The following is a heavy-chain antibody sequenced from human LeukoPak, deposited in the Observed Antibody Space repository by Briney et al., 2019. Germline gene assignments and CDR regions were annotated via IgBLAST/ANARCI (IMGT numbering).Heavy chain of an antibody. CDR2: IYPGDSDT. Sequence: GESLKISCKGSGYSFTNYWIAWVRQMPGKGLEWMGIIYPGDSDTRYSPSFQGQVTISADKSISTAYLQWSSLKASDTAMYYCARVPIVRFPYYFDYWGQGTLVTVSP. V-gene: IGHV5-51*01. D-gene: IGHD3-16*02. J-gene: IGHJ4*02. CDR3: ARVPIVRFPYYFDY. CDR1: GYSFTNYW.